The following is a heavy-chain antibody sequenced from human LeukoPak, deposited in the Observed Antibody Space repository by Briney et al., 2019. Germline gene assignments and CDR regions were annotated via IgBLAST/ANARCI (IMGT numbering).Heavy chain of an antibody. CDR2: IYHSGST. D-gene: IGHD2-8*01. Sequence: SETLSLTCAVFGYSISSGYYWGWIRQPPRKGLEWIGNIYHSGSTYYNPSLQSRVTISGDTSKNQFSLKLSAVTAADTAGYFCARGASGVSLEYWGQGKLVTVSS. CDR1: GYSISSGYY. CDR3: ARGASGVSLEY. J-gene: IGHJ4*02. V-gene: IGHV4-38-2*01.